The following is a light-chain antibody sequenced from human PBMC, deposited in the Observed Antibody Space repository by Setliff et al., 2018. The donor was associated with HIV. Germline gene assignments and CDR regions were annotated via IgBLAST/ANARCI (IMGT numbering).Light chain of an antibody. CDR2: GPG. V-gene: IGLV1-40*01. Sequence: QSVLTQPPSVSGAPGQRVTISCIGTNTNIGGDHDVHWYIQLPGAAPNLIISGPGNRPSGVPGRFSVSKSGTSASLAITALQAEDEADYYCHSYDTSLSAVFGTGTKVTVL. CDR1: NTNIGGDHD. CDR3: HSYDTSLSAV. J-gene: IGLJ1*01.